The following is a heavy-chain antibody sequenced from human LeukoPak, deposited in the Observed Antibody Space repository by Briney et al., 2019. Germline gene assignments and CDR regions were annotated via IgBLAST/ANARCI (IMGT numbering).Heavy chain of an antibody. D-gene: IGHD4-17*01. V-gene: IGHV3-33*01. CDR1: GFPFSSYG. J-gene: IGHJ4*02. Sequence: GGFLRLSCAASGFPFSSYGMHGVRQAPSKGLEWVALIWYDGTNKYYADSVTGRLTISRDNAQNSLLLQMNSLRDEDTAVYYCARDKDYGFDYGGQGTLVTVSS. CDR3: ARDKDYGFDY. CDR2: IWYDGTNK.